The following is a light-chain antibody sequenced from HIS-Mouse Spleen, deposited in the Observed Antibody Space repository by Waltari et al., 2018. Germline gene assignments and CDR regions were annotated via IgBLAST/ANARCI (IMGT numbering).Light chain of an antibody. J-gene: IGLJ2*01. CDR2: EDS. V-gene: IGLV3-10*01. CDR1: ALPKKH. Sequence: SYELTQPPPVSVSPGQTARITCPGHALPKKHAYWYQQKSGQAPVLVIYEDSKRPSGSPERFSGSSSGTMATLTISGAQVEDEADYYCYSTDSSGNHRVFGGGTKLTVL. CDR3: YSTDSSGNHRV.